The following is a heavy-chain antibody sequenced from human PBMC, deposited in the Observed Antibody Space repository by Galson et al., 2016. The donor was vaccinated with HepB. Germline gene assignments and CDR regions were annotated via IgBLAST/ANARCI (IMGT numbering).Heavy chain of an antibody. CDR2: IVIGSDYT. CDR3: AADPIWGLTRIALARGAFEI. Sequence: SVKVSCKASGFTFSDSAVRWVRQARGQRLEWIGWIVIGSDYTKSSQKFQDRVTITRDVSTNTAYMEVTGLRSEDTAVYYCAADPIWGLTRIALARGAFEIWGLGTMVTVSS. V-gene: IGHV1-58*01. D-gene: IGHD6-19*01. J-gene: IGHJ3*02. CDR1: GFTFSDSA.